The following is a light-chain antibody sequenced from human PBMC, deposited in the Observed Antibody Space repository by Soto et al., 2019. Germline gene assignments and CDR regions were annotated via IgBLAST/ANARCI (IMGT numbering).Light chain of an antibody. Sequence: FVMTQTALSLSVAPGEPASISCKSSQSLLHITGETFLFWYLQKQGQSPQLXIYEVSTRVSGVPDRFSGSGSGTDFKLEISRVETDDVGIYYCMQSTQLPPTFGQGTRLEIK. V-gene: IGKV2D-29*02. CDR1: QSLLHITGETF. CDR3: MQSTQLPPT. CDR2: EVS. J-gene: IGKJ5*01.